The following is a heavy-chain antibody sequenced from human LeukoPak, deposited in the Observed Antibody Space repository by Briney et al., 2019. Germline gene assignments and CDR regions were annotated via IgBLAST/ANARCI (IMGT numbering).Heavy chain of an antibody. CDR1: GFTFSSYR. Sequence: GGSLRLSCAASGFTFSSYRMHWVRQAPGKGLEWMALIYYDGSNQYYAASVKGRFTSSRDKSNNTPYLQLTSLRAADTVVYYCARDPYSYGDYYFEYWGQGTLVSVSS. D-gene: IGHD5-18*01. CDR3: ARDPYSYGDYYFEY. V-gene: IGHV3-33*01. CDR2: IYYDGSNQ. J-gene: IGHJ4*02.